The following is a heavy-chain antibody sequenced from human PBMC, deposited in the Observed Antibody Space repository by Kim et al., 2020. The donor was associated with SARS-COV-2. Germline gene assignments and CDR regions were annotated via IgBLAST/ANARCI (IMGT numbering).Heavy chain of an antibody. D-gene: IGHD4-17*01. J-gene: IGHJ5*02. CDR3: ARGYYGEGGWFDP. CDR1: GGTFSSYA. V-gene: IGHV1-69*13. CDR2: IIPIFGTA. Sequence: SVKVSCKASGGTFSSYAISWVRQAPGQGLEWMGGIIPIFGTANYAQKFQGRVTITADESTSTAYMELSSLRSEDTAVYYCARGYYGEGGWFDPWGQGTLVTVSS.